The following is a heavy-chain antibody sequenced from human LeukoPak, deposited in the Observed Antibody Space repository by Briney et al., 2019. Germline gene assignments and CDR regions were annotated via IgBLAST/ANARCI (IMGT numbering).Heavy chain of an antibody. CDR3: AREYYYDGGLFDY. CDR1: GFTFSSYW. CDR2: INSDGSST. D-gene: IGHD3-22*01. J-gene: IGHJ4*02. V-gene: IGHV3-74*01. Sequence: GGSLRLSCAASGFTFSSYWMHWVRHAPGKGLVWVSRINSDGSSTSYADSVKGRFTISRDNAKNTLYLQMNSLRAEDTAVYYCAREYYYDGGLFDYWGQGTLVTVSS.